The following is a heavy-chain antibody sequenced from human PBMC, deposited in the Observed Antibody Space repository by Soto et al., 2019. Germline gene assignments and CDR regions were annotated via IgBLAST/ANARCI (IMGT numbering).Heavy chain of an antibody. Sequence: QVQLVQSGSEVKKPGASVKVSCKASGYTFTSYGISWVRQAPGQGLEWMGWITAHNGNTQYEQKLQGRVTMTTDTSTSTAYMELRSLRSDDTAVYYFTIDLVVFPDYWREGTLVTFSS. CDR3: TIDLVVFPDY. CDR1: GYTFTSYG. CDR2: ITAHNGNT. J-gene: IGHJ4*02. D-gene: IGHD3-3*01. V-gene: IGHV1-18*01.